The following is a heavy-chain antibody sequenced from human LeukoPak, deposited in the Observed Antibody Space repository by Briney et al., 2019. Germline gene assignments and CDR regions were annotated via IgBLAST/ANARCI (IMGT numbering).Heavy chain of an antibody. D-gene: IGHD6-19*01. CDR2: IYYSGST. CDR1: GGSLSGYY. V-gene: IGHV4-59*08. Sequence: SETLSLTCAVYGGSLSGYYWSWIRQPPGKGLEWIGYIYYSGSTNYNPSLKSRVTISVDTSKNQFSLKLSSVTAADTAVYYCARQNHGIAVAGFDYWGQGTLVTVSS. J-gene: IGHJ4*02. CDR3: ARQNHGIAVAGFDY.